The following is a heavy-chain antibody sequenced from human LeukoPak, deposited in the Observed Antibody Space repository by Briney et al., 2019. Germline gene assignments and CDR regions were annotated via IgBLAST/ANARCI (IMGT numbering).Heavy chain of an antibody. Sequence: GGSLRLSCAASGLTFSSYAMSWVRQAPGKGLEWVSAISGSGGSTYYADSVKSRFTISRDNSKNTLYLQMNSLRAEDTAVCYCAKGGHSSGWYRDAFDIWGQGTMVTVSS. J-gene: IGHJ3*02. V-gene: IGHV3-23*01. CDR3: AKGGHSSGWYRDAFDI. CDR2: ISGSGGST. D-gene: IGHD6-19*01. CDR1: GLTFSSYA.